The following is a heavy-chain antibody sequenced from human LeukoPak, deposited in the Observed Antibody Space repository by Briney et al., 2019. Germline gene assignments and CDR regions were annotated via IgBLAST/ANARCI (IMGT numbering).Heavy chain of an antibody. V-gene: IGHV3-33*06. CDR2: IGYNGGNK. D-gene: IGHD3-10*01. CDR1: GFTFSSYG. CDR3: AKDDDLLWFGELSPSNFDY. J-gene: IGHJ4*02. Sequence: GGSLRLSCAASGFTFSSYGMHWVRQAPGKGLEWGAVIGYNGGNKNYPDSVKGRFTISRDNSKNTLYLQMSSLRAEDTAVYYCAKDDDLLWFGELSPSNFDYWGQGSLVTVSS.